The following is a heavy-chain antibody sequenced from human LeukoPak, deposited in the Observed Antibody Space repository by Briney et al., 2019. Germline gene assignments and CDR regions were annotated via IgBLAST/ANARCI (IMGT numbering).Heavy chain of an antibody. CDR2: IYNSGST. V-gene: IGHV4-59*08. CDR1: GGSISSYY. J-gene: IGHJ6*02. Sequence: PSETLSLTCTVSGGSISSYYWNWIRQPPGKGLEWIGYIYNSGSTKYNPSLKSRVTISVDTSKNQFSLKLTSVTAADTAVYYCARRSYGMDVWGQGTTVTVSS. CDR3: ARRSYGMDV.